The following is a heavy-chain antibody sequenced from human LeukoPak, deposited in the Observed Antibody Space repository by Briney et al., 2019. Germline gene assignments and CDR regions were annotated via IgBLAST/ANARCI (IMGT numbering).Heavy chain of an antibody. CDR1: GFTFSSYG. CDR2: IWFDGSNK. CDR3: ARGVGDSSGYYYYFDY. Sequence: GRSLRLSCAASGFTFSSYGMHWVRQAPGKGLEWVALIWFDGSNKYYADSVKGRFTISRVNSKNTLYLQMNSLRAEDTAVYYCARGVGDSSGYYYYFDYWGQGTLVTVSS. J-gene: IGHJ4*02. V-gene: IGHV3-33*01. D-gene: IGHD3-22*01.